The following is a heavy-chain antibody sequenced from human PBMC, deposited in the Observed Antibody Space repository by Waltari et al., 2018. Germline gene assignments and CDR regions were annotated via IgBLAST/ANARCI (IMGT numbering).Heavy chain of an antibody. CDR2: ISSSSSYI. J-gene: IGHJ3*02. CDR1: GFTFSSYS. V-gene: IGHV3-21*01. CDR3: ARGDDCWSGLLGLSAFDI. Sequence: EVQLVESGGGLVKPGGSLRLSCAASGFTFSSYSMNWVRQAPGKGLEWVSSISSSSSYIYYADSVKGRFTISRDNAKNSLYLQMNSLRAEDTAVYYCARGDDCWSGLLGLSAFDIWGQGTMVTVSS. D-gene: IGHD3-3*01.